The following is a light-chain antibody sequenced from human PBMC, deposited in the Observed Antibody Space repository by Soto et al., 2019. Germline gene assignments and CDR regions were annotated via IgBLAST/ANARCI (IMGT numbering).Light chain of an antibody. CDR3: SSYTTSNTRQIV. J-gene: IGLJ1*01. V-gene: IGLV2-14*03. CDR1: SVDVGGYNY. CDR2: DVS. Sequence: QSLLTQPASVSGSPGQSITISCPGASVDVGGYNYVSWYQHHPGKAPKLMIYDVSNRPSGVSNRFSGSKSGNTASLTISGLQPEDEADYYCSSYTTSNTRQIVFGTGTKVTVL.